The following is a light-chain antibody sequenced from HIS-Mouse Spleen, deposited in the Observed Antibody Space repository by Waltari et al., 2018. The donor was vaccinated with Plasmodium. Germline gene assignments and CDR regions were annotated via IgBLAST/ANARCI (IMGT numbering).Light chain of an antibody. CDR2: EDS. Sequence: SYELTQPPSVSVSPGQTASITCSGDSLPQKSAYWYQQKSGQAPVLVIYEDSKRPSGIPERFSGSSSGTMATLTISGAQVEDEADYYCYSTDSSGNHRVFGGGTKLTVL. CDR1: SLPQKS. CDR3: YSTDSSGNHRV. J-gene: IGLJ3*02. V-gene: IGLV3-10*01.